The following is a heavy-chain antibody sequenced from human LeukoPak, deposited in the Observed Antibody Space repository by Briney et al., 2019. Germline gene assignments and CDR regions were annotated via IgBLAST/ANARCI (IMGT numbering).Heavy chain of an antibody. Sequence: PSETLSLTCTVSGGSISSGGYYWSWIRQPPGKGLEWLGYIYHSGSTYYNPSLKSRVTISVDKSKNQFSLKLSSVTAADTAVYYCASYYYDSSGYLLRRDAFDIWGQGTMVTVSS. J-gene: IGHJ3*02. CDR3: ASYYYDSSGYLLRRDAFDI. D-gene: IGHD3-22*01. CDR2: IYHSGST. V-gene: IGHV4-30-2*01. CDR1: GGSISSGGYY.